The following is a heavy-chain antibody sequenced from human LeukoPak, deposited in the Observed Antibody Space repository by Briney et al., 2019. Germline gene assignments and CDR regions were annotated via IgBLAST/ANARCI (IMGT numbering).Heavy chain of an antibody. CDR2: TYYRSKWNY. CDR1: GDSVSGNRAV. CDR3: ARADVHAFDI. Sequence: SQTLSLTCAISGDSVSGNRAVWNWIRQSPSRGLEWLGRTYYRSKWNYDYAVSVKSRITINPDTSKNQFSLHLNSVTPEDTAVYYCARADVHAFDIWGQGTMVTVSS. J-gene: IGHJ3*02. V-gene: IGHV6-1*01.